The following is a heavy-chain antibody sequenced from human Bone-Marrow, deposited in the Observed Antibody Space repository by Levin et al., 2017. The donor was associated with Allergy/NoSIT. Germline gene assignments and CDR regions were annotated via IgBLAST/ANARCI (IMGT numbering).Heavy chain of an antibody. CDR1: GFTFSLYG. CDR3: ARDPEQWLVQVRYFDF. CDR2: IWYDGRNK. D-gene: IGHD6-19*01. J-gene: IGHJ4*02. Sequence: GGSLRLSCAASGFTFSLYGMNWVRQAPGKGLEWVAVIWYDGRNKFYADSVKGRFTISRDNTKNTVSLQMNSLRVEDTAVYYCARDPEQWLVQVRYFDFCGQGAQVTVSS. V-gene: IGHV3-33*01.